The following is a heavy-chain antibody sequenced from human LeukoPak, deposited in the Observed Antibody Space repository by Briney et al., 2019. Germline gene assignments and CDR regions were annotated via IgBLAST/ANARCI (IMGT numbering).Heavy chain of an antibody. D-gene: IGHD3-22*01. V-gene: IGHV3-74*01. CDR2: INTDGSYT. CDR3: ARGLHSRLYDSSVYYPY. Sequence: GGSLRLSCAASGFTFSSYWMHWVRQAPGKGLVWVSHINTDGSYTRYADSVKGRFTVSRDNAKNSLYLQMNSLRAEDTAIYYCARGLHSRLYDSSVYYPYWGQGTLVTVSS. J-gene: IGHJ4*02. CDR1: GFTFSSYW.